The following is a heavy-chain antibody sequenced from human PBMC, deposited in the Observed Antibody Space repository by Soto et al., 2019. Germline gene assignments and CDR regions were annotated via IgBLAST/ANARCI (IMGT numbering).Heavy chain of an antibody. CDR3: ARDFKGGRPLYGMDV. CDR2: INPNSGDT. J-gene: IGHJ6*02. V-gene: IGHV1-2*04. CDR1: GYTFTGYY. D-gene: IGHD6-6*01. Sequence: ASVKVSCKASGYTFTGYYIHWVRQAPGRGLEWMGWINPNSGDTRYSQKFQGWVTMTRDTSVSTAYMELSRLRSDDTAVYYCARDFKGGRPLYGMDVWGQGTTVTVS.